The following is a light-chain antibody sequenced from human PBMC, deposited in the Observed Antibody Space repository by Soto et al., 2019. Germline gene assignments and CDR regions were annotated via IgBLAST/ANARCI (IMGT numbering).Light chain of an antibody. CDR1: QSVHNY. J-gene: IGKJ2*01. CDR2: GAS. Sequence: EIVLTQSPATLSLSPGDRAALSCKASQSVHNYLAWYQQKPGQAPRLLIYGASTRAAGIPARFSGSGSGTDFTLTISSLQPEDFATYYCQQLTNFRFTFGQGTKLDIK. V-gene: IGKV3-11*01. CDR3: QQLTNFRFT.